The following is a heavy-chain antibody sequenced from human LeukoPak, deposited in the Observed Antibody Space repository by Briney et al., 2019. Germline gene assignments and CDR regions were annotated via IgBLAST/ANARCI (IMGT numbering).Heavy chain of an antibody. CDR3: ARQRGYTYGLVDH. CDR1: GGSISGDY. D-gene: IGHD5-18*01. Sequence: PSETLSLTCTVSGGSISGDYWSWIRQSLQGLEWIGYIYYSGSTYYNPSLKSRVSIYVDTSKNQFSLKLSSVTAADTAVYYCARQRGYTYGLVDHWGQGTLVTVSS. V-gene: IGHV4-59*04. J-gene: IGHJ4*02. CDR2: IYYSGST.